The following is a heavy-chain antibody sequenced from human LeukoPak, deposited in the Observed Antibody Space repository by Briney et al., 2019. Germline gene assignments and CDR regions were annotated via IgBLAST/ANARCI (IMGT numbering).Heavy chain of an antibody. V-gene: IGHV4-39*01. D-gene: IGHD3-10*01. CDR3: ARRHYGSGNIDS. Sequence: SETQSLTCSVSSDSITSSSYLWVWVRQPPGKGLEWIGDIYSNGHISYNPSLKSRAAISVDTSKNQFSLNLSSVTAADTAVYYCARRHYGSGNIDSWGQGTLVTVSS. J-gene: IGHJ4*02. CDR1: SDSITSSSYL. CDR2: IYSNGHI.